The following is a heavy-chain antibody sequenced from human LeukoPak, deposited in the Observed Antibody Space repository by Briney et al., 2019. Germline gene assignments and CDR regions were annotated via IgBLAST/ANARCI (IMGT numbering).Heavy chain of an antibody. J-gene: IGHJ6*03. Sequence: GGSLRLSCAASGFTFSSYSMNWVRQAAGKGLQWVSYISSSSSTIYYADSVKGRFTISRDNAKNSLYLQMNSLRAEDTAVYYCARAPTDTAMVRLLYYYYMDVWGKGTTVTVSS. D-gene: IGHD5-18*01. V-gene: IGHV3-48*01. CDR1: GFTFSSYS. CDR3: ARAPTDTAMVRLLYYYYMDV. CDR2: ISSSSSTI.